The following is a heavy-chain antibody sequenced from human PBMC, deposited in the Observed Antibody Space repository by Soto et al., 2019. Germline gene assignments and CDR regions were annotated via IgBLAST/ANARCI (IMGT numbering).Heavy chain of an antibody. CDR3: ARAQAWDIHDY. J-gene: IGHJ4*02. Sequence: ASVKVSCKASGHTFTSHHIHWVRQAPGQGLEWMGVINPAGSSTIYAQKFQGRVSMTRDTSTSTVYVELGTLRSEDTAVYYCARAQAWDIHDYWGQGTLVTVSS. CDR1: GHTFTSHH. V-gene: IGHV1-46*03. D-gene: IGHD1-26*01. CDR2: INPAGSST.